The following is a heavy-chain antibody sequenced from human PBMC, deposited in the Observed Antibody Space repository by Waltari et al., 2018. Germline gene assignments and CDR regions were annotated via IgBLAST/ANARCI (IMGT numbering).Heavy chain of an antibody. CDR3: ARADYGGSQGFDP. Sequence: QVQLQQWGAGLLKSSETLSLTCAVYGGSFSGYYWSWIRQPPGKGLEWIGEINHSGSTNYNPSRKSRVTISVDTSKNQFSLKLSSVTAADTAVYYCARADYGGSQGFDPWGQGTLVTVSS. CDR1: GGSFSGYY. D-gene: IGHD4-17*01. CDR2: INHSGST. J-gene: IGHJ5*02. V-gene: IGHV4-34*01.